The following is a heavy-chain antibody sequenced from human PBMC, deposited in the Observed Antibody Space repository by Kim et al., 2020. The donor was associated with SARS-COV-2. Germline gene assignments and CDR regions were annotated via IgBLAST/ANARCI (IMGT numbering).Heavy chain of an antibody. CDR3: AREPNNGWYGDFDY. CDR2: TSDSGNT. V-gene: IGHV4-59*12. D-gene: IGHD6-19*01. CDR1: GGSISRYY. J-gene: IGHJ4*02. Sequence: SETLSLTCTVSGGSISRYYWSWIRQPPGKGLEWIGYTSDSGNTNYNPSLRSRVTISVDTSKNQFSLKLNSVTAADTAVYFCAREPNNGWYGDFDYWGQGALVSVSS.